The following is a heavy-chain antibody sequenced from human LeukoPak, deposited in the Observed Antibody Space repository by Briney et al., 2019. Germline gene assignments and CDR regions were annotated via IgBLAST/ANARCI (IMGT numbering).Heavy chain of an antibody. J-gene: IGHJ4*02. CDR2: IYTSGST. D-gene: IGHD5-12*01. V-gene: IGHV4-4*07. CDR3: ARDQRYSGYEL. CDR1: GGSFSGYY. Sequence: SETLSLTCAVYGGSFSGYYWSWIRQPAGKGLEWIGRIYTSGSTNYNPSLKSRVTMSVDTSKNQFSLKLSSVTAADTAVYYCARDQRYSGYELWGQGTLVTVSS.